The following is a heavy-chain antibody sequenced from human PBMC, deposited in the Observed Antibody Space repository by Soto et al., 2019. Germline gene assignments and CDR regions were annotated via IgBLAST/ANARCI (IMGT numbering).Heavy chain of an antibody. D-gene: IGHD5-18*01. J-gene: IGHJ6*02. CDR1: GFTFSSYG. Sequence: QVQLVESGGGVVQPGRSLRLSCAASGFTFSSYGMHWVRQAPGKGLEWVAVIWYDGSNKYYADSVKCRFTFSRDNYKNTLYMPMNSLRADDTAVYYCARRRGYSYGRHYYYGMDVWGQGTTVTASS. CDR3: ARRRGYSYGRHYYYGMDV. CDR2: IWYDGSNK. V-gene: IGHV3-33*01.